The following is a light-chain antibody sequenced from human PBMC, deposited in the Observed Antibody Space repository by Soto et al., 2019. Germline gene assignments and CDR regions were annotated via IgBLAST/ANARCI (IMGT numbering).Light chain of an antibody. CDR1: PGISSW. CDR3: QQTNSFPHS. Sequence: DIQMTQSPSSVSASVGDRVTITCRASPGISSWLAWYQQKPGKAPKLLIYAASGLESGVPSRFSGSGSVTDFTLTISSLQPEDFATYYCQQTNSFPHSFGGGTKVDIK. J-gene: IGKJ4*01. CDR2: AAS. V-gene: IGKV1D-12*01.